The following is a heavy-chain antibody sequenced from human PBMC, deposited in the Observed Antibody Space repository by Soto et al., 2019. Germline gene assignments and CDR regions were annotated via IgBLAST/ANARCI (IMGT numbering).Heavy chain of an antibody. D-gene: IGHD3-22*01. CDR3: ASVHPDYESGAYYHWDY. CDR2: TYHSGGT. J-gene: IGHJ4*02. V-gene: IGHV4-4*02. Sequence: PSETLSLTCTVSGDSMISSRWWSWVRQPPGKTLLWIGETYHSGGTNYCSSLKSRVTLSVDKSKNQFPLTLSSLTAADTHVYSCASVHPDYESGAYYHWDYWGQGTRVT. CDR1: GDSMISSRW.